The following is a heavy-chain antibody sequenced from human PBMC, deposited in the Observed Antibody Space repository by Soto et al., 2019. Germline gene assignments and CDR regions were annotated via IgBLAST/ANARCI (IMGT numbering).Heavy chain of an antibody. D-gene: IGHD2-15*01. CDR1: GFTFSSYA. CDR3: ARRTPFGYGMDG. Sequence: GSLRLSCAASGFTFSSYAMHWVRQAPGKGLEYVSVITSNGGNTDYASSVKGRFTISRDNSKNTLYLQMGSLRAEDMAVYYCARRTPFGYGMDGWGQGTTVTVSS. J-gene: IGHJ6*02. V-gene: IGHV3-64*01. CDR2: ITSNGGNT.